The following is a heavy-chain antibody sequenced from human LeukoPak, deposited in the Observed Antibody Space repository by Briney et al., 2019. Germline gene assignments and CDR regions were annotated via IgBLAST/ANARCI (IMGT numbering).Heavy chain of an antibody. J-gene: IGHJ5*02. D-gene: IGHD6-19*01. V-gene: IGHV4-34*01. CDR1: GGSFSGYY. CDR3: ARASRDAIAVAGTGNWFDP. CDR2: INHSGST. Sequence: SETLSLTCAVYGGSFSGYYWSWIRQPPGQGLEWIGEINHSGSTNYNPSHKSRVTISVDTSKNQFSLKLSSVTAADTAVYYCARASRDAIAVAGTGNWFDPWGQGTLVTVSS.